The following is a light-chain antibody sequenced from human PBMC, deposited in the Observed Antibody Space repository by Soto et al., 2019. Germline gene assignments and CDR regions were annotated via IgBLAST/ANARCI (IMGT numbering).Light chain of an antibody. CDR1: QTISSW. V-gene: IGKV1-5*01. J-gene: IGKJ1*01. CDR3: QHYSLYSPWT. CDR2: DAS. Sequence: DIHITQSPSTPSGSVGDRVTITCPASQTISSWLAWYQQKPGKAPKLLIYDASSLQSGVPSRFGGSGSGTDFTLTITSLLPDDCATYYCQHYSLYSPWTFGQGTKVDIK.